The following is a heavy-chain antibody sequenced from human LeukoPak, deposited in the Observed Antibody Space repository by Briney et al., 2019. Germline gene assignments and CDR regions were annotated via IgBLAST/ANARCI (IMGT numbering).Heavy chain of an antibody. CDR2: IYYSGST. CDR1: GGSISSGDYY. CDR3: ARERYYYGSGSYGGFDP. Sequence: SETLSLTYTVSGGSISSGDYYWSWIRQPPGKGLEWIGYIYYSGSTYYNPSLKSRVTISVDTSKNQFSLKLSSVTAADTAVYYCARERYYYGSGSYGGFDPWGQGTLVTVSS. J-gene: IGHJ5*02. V-gene: IGHV4-30-4*01. D-gene: IGHD3-10*01.